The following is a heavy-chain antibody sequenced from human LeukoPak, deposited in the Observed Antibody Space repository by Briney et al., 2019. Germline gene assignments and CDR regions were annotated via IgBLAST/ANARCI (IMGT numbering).Heavy chain of an antibody. CDR2: IKQDGSEK. Sequence: PGGSLRLSCAASGFTFSNYGMHWVRQAPGKGLEWLANIKQDGSEKYYVDSVKGRFTISRDNAKNSLYLQMNSLRAEDTAVYYCARGPPEPPWYSGSSPPLLYYFDYWGQGTLVTVSS. CDR1: GFTFSNYG. D-gene: IGHD1-26*01. J-gene: IGHJ4*02. V-gene: IGHV3-7*01. CDR3: ARGPPEPPWYSGSSPPLLYYFDY.